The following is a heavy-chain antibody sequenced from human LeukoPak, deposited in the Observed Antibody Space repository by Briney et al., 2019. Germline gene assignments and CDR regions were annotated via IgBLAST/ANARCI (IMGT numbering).Heavy chain of an antibody. CDR2: INPNSGGT. Sequence: ASVKVSCKASGYTFTGYYMHWVRQAPGQGLEWMGWINPNSGGTNYAQKFQGRVTMTRDTSISTAYMELSRLRSEDTAVYYCARGHGIAVANTGVGWFDPWGQGTLVTVSS. J-gene: IGHJ5*02. CDR1: GYTFTGYY. CDR3: ARGHGIAVANTGVGWFDP. D-gene: IGHD6-19*01. V-gene: IGHV1-2*02.